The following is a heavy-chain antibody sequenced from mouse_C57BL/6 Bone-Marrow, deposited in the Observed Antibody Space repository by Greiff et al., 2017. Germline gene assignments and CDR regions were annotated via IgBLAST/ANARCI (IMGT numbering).Heavy chain of an antibody. CDR2: INPGSGGT. V-gene: IGHV1-54*01. Sequence: QVQLQQSGAELVRPGTSVKVSCKASGYAFTNYLIEWVKQRPGQGLEWIGVINPGSGGTNYNEKFKGKATLTADKSSSTAYMQLSSLTSEDSAVYFWARGSFAYWGQGTLVTVSA. CDR3: ARGSFAY. CDR1: GYAFTNYL. J-gene: IGHJ3*01.